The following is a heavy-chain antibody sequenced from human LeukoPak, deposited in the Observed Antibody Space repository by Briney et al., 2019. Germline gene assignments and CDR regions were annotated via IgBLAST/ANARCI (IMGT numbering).Heavy chain of an antibody. J-gene: IGHJ6*03. CDR2: IYYSGST. Sequence: SETLSLTCTVSGGSISSYYWSWIRQPPGKGLEWIGYIYYSGSTYYNPSLKSRVTISVDTSKNQFSLKLSSVTAADTAVYYCAREADRSGWYAGGMDVWGKGTTVTVSS. CDR1: GGSISSYY. V-gene: IGHV4-59*01. D-gene: IGHD6-19*01. CDR3: AREADRSGWYAGGMDV.